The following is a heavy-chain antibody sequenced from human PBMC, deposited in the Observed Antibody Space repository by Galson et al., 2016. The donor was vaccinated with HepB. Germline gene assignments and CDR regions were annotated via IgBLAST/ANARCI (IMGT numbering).Heavy chain of an antibody. CDR2: SNPYSGGT. Sequence: SVKVSCKASGYTFTDHYIHWVRQAPGQGLEWMGWSNPYSGGTKYAQKFQGRVSMTRDSSISTTYMELSGLRYDDTAVYYCARGYYGSYYYGPDVWGKGTTVTVSS. J-gene: IGHJ6*04. CDR3: ARGYYGSYYYGPDV. D-gene: IGHD3-10*01. CDR1: GYTFTDHY. V-gene: IGHV1-2*02.